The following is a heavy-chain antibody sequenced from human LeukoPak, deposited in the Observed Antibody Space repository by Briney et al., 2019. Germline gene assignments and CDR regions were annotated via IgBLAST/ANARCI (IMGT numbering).Heavy chain of an antibody. Sequence: GGSLRLSCTASGFRFGVFAMIWVRQAPGRGLEWVSSISAGGVNTHYADRVKGRFTVSRDNSKSSMYLQMDSLRVEDTAVYFCAKDPVNLSRSFDNWGQGTLVSVSA. CDR3: AKDPVNLSRSFDN. CDR1: GFRFGVFA. CDR2: ISAGGVNT. J-gene: IGHJ4*02. V-gene: IGHV3-23*01.